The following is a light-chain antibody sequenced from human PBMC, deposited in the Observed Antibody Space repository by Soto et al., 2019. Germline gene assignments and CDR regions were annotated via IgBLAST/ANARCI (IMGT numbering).Light chain of an antibody. CDR2: DVR. CDR1: SSDIGGYNF. J-gene: IGLJ1*01. Sequence: QSALTQPASVSGSPGQSITISFTGTSSDIGGYNFVSWYQQQPGKAPKVLIYDVRNRPAGFSNQFSGSKSGNTASLTISGLQSEDEAYYHCNAYRRISTYVFGTGTKLTVL. V-gene: IGLV2-14*01. CDR3: NAYRRISTYV.